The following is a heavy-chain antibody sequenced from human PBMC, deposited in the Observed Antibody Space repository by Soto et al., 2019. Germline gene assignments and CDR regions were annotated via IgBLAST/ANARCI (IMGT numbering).Heavy chain of an antibody. J-gene: IGHJ4*02. CDR2: IRDKANHYAT. Sequence: EVHLEESGGGLVEPGGSLKLSCKVSGFSFSDSAVHWVRQASGKGLEWVGHIRDKANHYATAYAASVKGRFVISRDDSQNTAYLQMSSIKADDTAVYYCTRPPSGSYGDDFDYWGQGTLVTVSS. V-gene: IGHV3-73*02. CDR3: TRPPSGSYGDDFDY. D-gene: IGHD1-26*01. CDR1: GFSFSDSA.